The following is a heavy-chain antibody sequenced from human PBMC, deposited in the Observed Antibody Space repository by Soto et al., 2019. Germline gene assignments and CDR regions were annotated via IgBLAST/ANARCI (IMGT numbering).Heavy chain of an antibody. V-gene: IGHV3-33*01. J-gene: IGHJ4*02. CDR1: GFTFSSYG. CDR2: IWYDGSNK. Sequence: PGGSLRLSCAASGFTFSSYGMHWVRQAPGKGLEWVAVIWYDGSNKYYADSVKGRFTISRDNSKNTLYLEMNSLRGEDTAVYYCARGDYFDRRFDYWGQGTLVTVSS. D-gene: IGHD3-9*01. CDR3: ARGDYFDRRFDY.